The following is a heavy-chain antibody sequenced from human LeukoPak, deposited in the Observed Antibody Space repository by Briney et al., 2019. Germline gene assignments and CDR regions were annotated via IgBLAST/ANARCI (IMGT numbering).Heavy chain of an antibody. CDR3: AKEGTVTKFSGLGFDY. CDR2: ISYDGSNK. V-gene: IGHV3-30*18. CDR1: GFTFSSYG. Sequence: QTGGSLRLSCAASGFTFSSYGMHWVRQAPGKGLEWVAVISYDGSNKYYTDSVKGRFTISRDNSKNTVYLQMNSLRAEDTAVYYCAKEGTVTKFSGLGFDYWGQGTLVTVSS. J-gene: IGHJ4*02. D-gene: IGHD4-17*01.